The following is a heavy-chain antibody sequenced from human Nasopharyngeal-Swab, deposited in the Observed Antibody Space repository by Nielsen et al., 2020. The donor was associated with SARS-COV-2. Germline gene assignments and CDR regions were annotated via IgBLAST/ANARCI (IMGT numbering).Heavy chain of an antibody. J-gene: IGHJ5*02. CDR1: GFPFDDYA. Sequence: SLRLSCAASGFPFDDYAMHWVRQAPGKGLEWVSGISWNSGSIGYADSVKGRFTISKDNAKNSLYLQMNSLRAEDTALYYCAKDWAVTYNWFDPWGQGTLVTVSS. V-gene: IGHV3-9*01. D-gene: IGHD4-11*01. CDR3: AKDWAVTYNWFDP. CDR2: ISWNSGSI.